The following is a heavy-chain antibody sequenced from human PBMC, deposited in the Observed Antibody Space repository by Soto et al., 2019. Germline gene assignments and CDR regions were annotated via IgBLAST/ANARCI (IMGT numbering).Heavy chain of an antibody. Sequence: SGPTLVNPTQTLTLTCTFSGFSLTTSGVGVGWIRQPPGKALEWLALIYWNDDKRYSPSLKGRLTITKDTSKNQVVLAMTNMDPVDTATYYCAHHTITPATNWFDPWGLGTLVTVSS. J-gene: IGHJ5*02. V-gene: IGHV2-5*01. CDR1: GFSLTTSGVG. CDR2: IYWNDDK. CDR3: AHHTITPATNWFDP. D-gene: IGHD2-2*01.